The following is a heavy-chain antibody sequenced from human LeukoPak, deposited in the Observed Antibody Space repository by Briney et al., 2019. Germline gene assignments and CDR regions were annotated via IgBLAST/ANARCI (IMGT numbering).Heavy chain of an antibody. CDR3: AIPYDARIGAFDI. CDR2: INPSGGST. D-gene: IGHD5-12*01. Sequence: ASVKVSCKASGYTFTSYYMHWVRQAPGQGLEWMGIINPSGGSTSYAQKFQGRVIMTRDMSTSTVYMELSSLRSEDTAVYYCAIPYDARIGAFDIWGQGTMVTVSS. CDR1: GYTFTSYY. J-gene: IGHJ3*02. V-gene: IGHV1-46*01.